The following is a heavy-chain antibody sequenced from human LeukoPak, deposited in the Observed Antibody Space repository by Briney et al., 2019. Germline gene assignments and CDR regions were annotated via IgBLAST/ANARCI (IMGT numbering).Heavy chain of an antibody. CDR1: GFIVSSNY. V-gene: IGHV3-64D*09. J-gene: IGHJ6*02. CDR3: VRGYSFGPYGMDV. CDR2: ISDSGGST. Sequence: GGSLRLSCAASGFIVSSNYMSWVRQAPGKGLEYVSAISDSGGSTYYADSVKGRFTISRDNSKNTLYLQMSSLRAEDTAVYFCVRGYSFGPYGMDVWGQGTTVTVSS. D-gene: IGHD2-15*01.